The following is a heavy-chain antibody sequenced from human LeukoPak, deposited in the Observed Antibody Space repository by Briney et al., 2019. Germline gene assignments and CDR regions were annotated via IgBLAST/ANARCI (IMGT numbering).Heavy chain of an antibody. CDR3: ARAKSSGYYSFDY. J-gene: IGHJ4*02. V-gene: IGHV4-38-2*02. D-gene: IGHD3-22*01. CDR2: IYTSGST. Sequence: SETLSLTCTVSDYSISSGYYWGWIRQPPGKGLEWIGRIYTSGSTNYNPSLKSRVTISVDTSKNQFSLKLSSVTAADTAVYYCARAKSSGYYSFDYWGQGTLVTVSS. CDR1: DYSISSGYY.